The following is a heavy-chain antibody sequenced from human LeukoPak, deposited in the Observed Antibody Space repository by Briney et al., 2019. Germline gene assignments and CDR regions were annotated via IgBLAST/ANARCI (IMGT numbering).Heavy chain of an antibody. CDR2: INHSGST. CDR1: GGSFSGYY. Sequence: SETLSLTCAVYGGSFSGYYWSWIRQPPGKGLEWIGEINHSGSTNYNPSLKSRVTISVDTSKNQFSLKLSSVTAADTAVYYCASVDGGNFSFDYWGQGTLVTVSS. CDR3: ASVDGGNFSFDY. D-gene: IGHD4-23*01. J-gene: IGHJ4*02. V-gene: IGHV4-34*01.